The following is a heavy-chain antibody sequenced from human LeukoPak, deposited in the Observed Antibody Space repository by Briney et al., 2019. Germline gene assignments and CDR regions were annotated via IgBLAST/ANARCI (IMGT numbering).Heavy chain of an antibody. Sequence: GASVKVSCKASGYTFTGYYMHWVQQAPGKGLEWMGLVDPEDGETIYAEKFQGRVTITADTSTDTDYMELSSLRSEDTAVYYCATDRDSGSYYAFDYWGQGTLVTVSS. CDR2: VDPEDGET. V-gene: IGHV1-69-2*01. CDR3: ATDRDSGSYYAFDY. D-gene: IGHD1-26*01. CDR1: GYTFTGYY. J-gene: IGHJ4*02.